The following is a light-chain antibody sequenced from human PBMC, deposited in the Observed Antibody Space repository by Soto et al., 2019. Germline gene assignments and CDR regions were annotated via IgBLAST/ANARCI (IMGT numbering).Light chain of an antibody. CDR1: QSVAND. Sequence: EIAMTQSPATLSVSPGERATLSCRASQSVANDLAWYQHKPGQAPRLLTHGASTRATGIPARFSGVGSGTEFTLTISSLQSEDFAVYYCQQYNKWPQTFGQGTRLEI. CDR3: QQYNKWPQT. J-gene: IGKJ5*01. CDR2: GAS. V-gene: IGKV3-15*01.